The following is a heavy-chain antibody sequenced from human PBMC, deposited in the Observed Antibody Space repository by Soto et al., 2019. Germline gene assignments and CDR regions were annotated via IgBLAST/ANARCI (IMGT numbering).Heavy chain of an antibody. CDR2: ITSGSGGGT. CDR1: GFTFSSNA. CDR3: GKGAWGGFDI. J-gene: IGHJ3*02. Sequence: EVQLLESGGGLVQPGGSLRLSCVASGFTFSSNAMSWVRQAPGKGLEWVSHITSGSGGGTYYAYSVKGRFTIFRDNDKNTLYMQVNSLRVEDMAVYYCGKGAWGGFDIWGHGTLVTVSS. D-gene: IGHD7-27*01. V-gene: IGHV3-23*01.